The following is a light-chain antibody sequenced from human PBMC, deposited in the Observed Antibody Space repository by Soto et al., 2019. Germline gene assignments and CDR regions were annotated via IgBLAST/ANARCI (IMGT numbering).Light chain of an antibody. Sequence: EFVLTQSPGTLSLSPGERATLSCRASQTVRNNYLAWYQQKPGQAPRLLIDAASSRATGIPDRFSGGGSGTDFTLTISSLEPEDLAVYYCQQFSSYPLTFGGGTKVEIK. CDR1: QTVRNNY. CDR3: QQFSSYPLT. CDR2: AAS. V-gene: IGKV3-20*01. J-gene: IGKJ4*01.